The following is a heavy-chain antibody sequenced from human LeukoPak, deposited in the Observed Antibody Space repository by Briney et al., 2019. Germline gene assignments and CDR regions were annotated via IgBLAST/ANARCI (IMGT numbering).Heavy chain of an antibody. J-gene: IGHJ6*03. Sequence: PGGSLRLSCAASGFTFSSYSMNWVRQAPGKGLEWVSYISSSSSTIYYADSVKGRFTISRDDAKNTLYLQMNSLRAEDTAVYYCARIHYYYYMDVWGKGTTVTVSS. V-gene: IGHV3-48*04. CDR3: ARIHYYYYMDV. CDR2: ISSSSSTI. CDR1: GFTFSSYS.